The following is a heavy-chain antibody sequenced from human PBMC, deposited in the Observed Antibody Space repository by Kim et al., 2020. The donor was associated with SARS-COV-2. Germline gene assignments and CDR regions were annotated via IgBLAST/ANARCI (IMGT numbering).Heavy chain of an antibody. V-gene: IGHV4-34*01. CDR3: ASGPAYSSSWYGARNWFDP. CDR1: GGSFSGYY. CDR2: INHSGST. J-gene: IGHJ5*02. D-gene: IGHD6-13*01. Sequence: SETLSLTCAVYGGSFSGYYWSWIRQPPGKGLEWIGEINHSGSTNYNPSLKSRVTISVDTSKNQFSLKLSSVTAADTAVYYCASGPAYSSSWYGARNWFDPWGQGTLVTVSS.